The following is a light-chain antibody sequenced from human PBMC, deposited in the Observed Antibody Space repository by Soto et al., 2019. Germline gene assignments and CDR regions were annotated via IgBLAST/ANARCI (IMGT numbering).Light chain of an antibody. CDR2: WAS. CDR3: QQYYSTPPWT. V-gene: IGKV4-1*01. J-gene: IGKJ1*01. Sequence: DIVMTQSPDSLAVSLGERATINCKSSQSVLYSSNNKNYLAWYQQKPGQPPKLLIYWASTRESGVPDRFSGRGSGTDFILTISSLQAEDVAVYYCQQYYSTPPWTFGEGTKVEIK. CDR1: QSVLYSSNNKNY.